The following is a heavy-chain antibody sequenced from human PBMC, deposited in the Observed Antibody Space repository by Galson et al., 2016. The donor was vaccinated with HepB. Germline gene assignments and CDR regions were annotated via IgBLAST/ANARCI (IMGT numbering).Heavy chain of an antibody. Sequence: PALVKPTQTLTLTCTFSGFSLSTSGMRMNWVRQPPGKALEWLARIDWNDNKFYNASLKTRLTISKDTSKNRVVLTMTNMDPVDTATYYCERIAAAGPYYFGMDVWGQGTTVTVSS. CDR3: ERIAAAGPYYFGMDV. CDR2: IDWNDNK. V-gene: IGHV2-70*04. J-gene: IGHJ6*02. D-gene: IGHD6-13*01. CDR1: GFSLSTSGMR.